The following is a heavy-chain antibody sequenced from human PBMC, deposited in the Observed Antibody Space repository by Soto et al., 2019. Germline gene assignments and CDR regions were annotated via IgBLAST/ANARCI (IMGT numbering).Heavy chain of an antibody. Sequence: ASVKVSFKASGYTFTSYYMHWVRQAPGQGLEWMGIINPSGGSTSYAQKFQGRVTMTRDTSTSTVYMELSSLRSEDTAVYYCARVIPDYYGSGALDYWGQGTLVTVSS. J-gene: IGHJ4*02. CDR1: GYTFTSYY. D-gene: IGHD3-10*01. CDR3: ARVIPDYYGSGALDY. CDR2: INPSGGST. V-gene: IGHV1-46*01.